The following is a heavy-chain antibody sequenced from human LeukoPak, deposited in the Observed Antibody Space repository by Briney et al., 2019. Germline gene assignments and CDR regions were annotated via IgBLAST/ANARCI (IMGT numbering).Heavy chain of an antibody. Sequence: PSETLSLTCTVSGYSINSGYYWVWIRQPPGKGLEWIGSIYRTGSTNYNPSLKSRVTISLDTSKNQFSLKVSSVTAADTAVYYCARSFWSGYYAFDYWGHGTLVTVSS. D-gene: IGHD3-3*01. J-gene: IGHJ4*01. V-gene: IGHV4-38-2*02. CDR2: IYRTGST. CDR3: ARSFWSGYYAFDY. CDR1: GYSINSGYY.